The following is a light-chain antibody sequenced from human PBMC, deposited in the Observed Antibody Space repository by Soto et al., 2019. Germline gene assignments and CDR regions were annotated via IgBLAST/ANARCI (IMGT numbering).Light chain of an antibody. CDR3: QQHGQWPIT. CDR1: QTVSRN. J-gene: IGKJ5*01. V-gene: IGKV3-15*01. Sequence: EIVLTQSPGTLSLSLGERATLSCRASQTVSRNLAWYQQRPGQAPRLLIYDISNRATGVPARFSGSGSETEFTLTISSLQPEDFATYYCQQHGQWPITFGQGTRLEIK. CDR2: DIS.